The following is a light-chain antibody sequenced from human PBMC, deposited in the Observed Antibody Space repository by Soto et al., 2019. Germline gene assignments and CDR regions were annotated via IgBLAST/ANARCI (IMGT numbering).Light chain of an antibody. CDR1: QSINSD. Sequence: EIVMTQSPATLSLSPGERAALSCRASQSINSDFAWYQQQPGQPPRLLINGASTRATGVPARFTGSESGSEFTLTISGLQSEDFAVYYCQQGHNWPLTFGQGTRLEI. J-gene: IGKJ2*01. V-gene: IGKV3-15*01. CDR2: GAS. CDR3: QQGHNWPLT.